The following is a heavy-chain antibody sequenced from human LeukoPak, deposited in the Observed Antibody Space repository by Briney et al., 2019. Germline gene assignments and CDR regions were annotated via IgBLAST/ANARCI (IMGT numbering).Heavy chain of an antibody. Sequence: GGSLILSCAASRFTFSSYAMSWVRQAPGKGLEWVSAISGSGGSTYYADSVKGRFTISRDNSKNTLYLQMNSLRAEDTAVYYCAAEKVGATDYFDYWGQGTLVTVSS. CDR3: AAEKVGATDYFDY. CDR1: RFTFSSYA. CDR2: ISGSGGST. J-gene: IGHJ4*02. V-gene: IGHV3-23*01. D-gene: IGHD1-26*01.